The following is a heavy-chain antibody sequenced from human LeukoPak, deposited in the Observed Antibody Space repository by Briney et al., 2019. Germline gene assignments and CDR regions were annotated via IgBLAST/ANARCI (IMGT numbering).Heavy chain of an antibody. J-gene: IGHJ4*02. V-gene: IGHV4-39*01. D-gene: IGHD3-16*01. CDR2: IYYSGST. CDR3: ASLRKSGVPPVDDLLVDY. Sequence: SETLSLTCTVSGGSISSSSYYWGWIRQPPGKGLEWIGSIYYSGSTYYNPSLKSRVTISVDTSKNQFSLKLSSVTAADAAVYYCASLRKSGVPPVDDLLVDYWGQGTLVTVSS. CDR1: GGSISSSSYY.